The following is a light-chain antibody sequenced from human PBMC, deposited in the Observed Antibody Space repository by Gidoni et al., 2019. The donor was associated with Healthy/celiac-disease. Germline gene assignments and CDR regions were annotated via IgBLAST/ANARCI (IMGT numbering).Light chain of an antibody. Sequence: EIVLTQSPATLSLSPGDRATHSCRSSQSVSSYLAWYQQKPGQAPRLLISDACNRATGIPARFSGSLSGTDFTLTISSLEPEDFAVYCCQQRSNWPGLTFGGGTKVDIK. CDR1: QSVSSY. V-gene: IGKV3-11*01. J-gene: IGKJ4*01. CDR2: DAC. CDR3: QQRSNWPGLT.